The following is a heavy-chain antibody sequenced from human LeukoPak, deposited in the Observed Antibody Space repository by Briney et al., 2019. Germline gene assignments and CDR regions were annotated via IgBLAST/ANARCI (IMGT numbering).Heavy chain of an antibody. CDR3: AKGSSSGWSGDYFDY. J-gene: IGHJ4*02. CDR2: ISGSGGST. V-gene: IGHV3-23*01. D-gene: IGHD6-19*01. Sequence: PGGSLRLSCAASGFTFSCYAMSWVRQAPGKGLEWVSTISGSGGSTYYADSVKGRFTISRDNSKSTLSLQMSSLRVEDTAVYYCAKGSSSGWSGDYFDYWGQGTLVTVSS. CDR1: GFTFSCYA.